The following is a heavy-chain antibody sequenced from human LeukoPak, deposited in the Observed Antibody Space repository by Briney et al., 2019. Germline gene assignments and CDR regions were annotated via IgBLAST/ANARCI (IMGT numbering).Heavy chain of an antibody. Sequence: PSETLSLTYTVSGGSISSSSYYWGWIRQPPGKGLEWIGSIYYSGSTYYNPSLKSRVTISVDTSKNQFSLKLSSVTAADTAVYYCARDSPYSSSWGPWFDPWGQGTLVTVSS. CDR1: GGSISSSSYY. CDR2: IYYSGST. D-gene: IGHD6-13*01. J-gene: IGHJ5*02. CDR3: ARDSPYSSSWGPWFDP. V-gene: IGHV4-39*07.